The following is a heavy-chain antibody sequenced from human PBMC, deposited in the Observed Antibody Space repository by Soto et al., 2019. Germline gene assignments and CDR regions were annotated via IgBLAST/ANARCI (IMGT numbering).Heavy chain of an antibody. Sequence: QLQLQESGPGLVKPSETLSLTCSVSGDSISSSSHYWAWIRQPPGKGLEWIGSIYYSGSTYYNPSLKSRVTISVVTSKDQFSLKLTSVTAADTAVYYCARFRKEIVVVVIPTRGWFDPWGQGTLVTVSS. J-gene: IGHJ5*02. CDR3: ARFRKEIVVVVIPTRGWFDP. CDR2: IYYSGST. V-gene: IGHV4-39*01. CDR1: GDSISSSSHY. D-gene: IGHD2-15*01.